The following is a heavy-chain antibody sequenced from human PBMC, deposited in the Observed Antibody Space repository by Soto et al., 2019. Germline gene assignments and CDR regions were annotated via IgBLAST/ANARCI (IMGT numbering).Heavy chain of an antibody. D-gene: IGHD4-17*01. Sequence: QVQLQESGPGLVKPSQTLSLTCTVSGGSISSGGYYWSWIRQHPGKGLEWIGYIYYSGSTYYNPSHKSRVTISLDTSKNQFSLKLSSVTAADTAVYYCARDRTPHPPVNGAFDIWGQGTMVTVSS. CDR3: ARDRTPHPPVNGAFDI. CDR2: IYYSGST. V-gene: IGHV4-31*03. J-gene: IGHJ3*02. CDR1: GGSISSGGYY.